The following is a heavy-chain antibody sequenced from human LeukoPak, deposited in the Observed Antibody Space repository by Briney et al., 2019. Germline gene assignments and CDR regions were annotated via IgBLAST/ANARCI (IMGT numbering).Heavy chain of an antibody. Sequence: GGSLRLSCAASGFPLSSYARSWVRQIPGKGLEWVSAISSSDDGTYHADSVRGRFTIYRNNFRTTLYLHMNRLRVEDAALYYCARAPVTSCRGAFCYPFDLWGQGVLVTVSS. CDR3: ARAPVTSCRGAFCYPFDL. CDR2: ISSSDDGT. D-gene: IGHD2-15*01. V-gene: IGHV3-23*01. J-gene: IGHJ4*02. CDR1: GFPLSSYA.